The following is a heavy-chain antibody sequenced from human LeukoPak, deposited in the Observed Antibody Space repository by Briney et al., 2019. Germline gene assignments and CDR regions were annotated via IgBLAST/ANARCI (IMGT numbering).Heavy chain of an antibody. D-gene: IGHD2-15*01. V-gene: IGHV3-30*18. Sequence: GRSLRLSCAASGFTFSSYGMHWVRQASGKGLEWVAVISYDGSNKYYADSVKGRFTISRDNSKNTLYLQMNSLRAEDTAVYYCAKEAYCSGGSCPNWFDPWGQGTLVTVSS. CDR3: AKEAYCSGGSCPNWFDP. CDR2: ISYDGSNK. CDR1: GFTFSSYG. J-gene: IGHJ5*02.